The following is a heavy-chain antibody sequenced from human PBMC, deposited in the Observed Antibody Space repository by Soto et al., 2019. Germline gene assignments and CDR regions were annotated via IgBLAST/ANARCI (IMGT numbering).Heavy chain of an antibody. V-gene: IGHV1-46*03. D-gene: IGHD3-22*01. CDR2: INPSGGST. CDR3: ARDYYDSSGYGKKGFINIDY. CDR1: GYTFTSYY. Sequence: GASVKVSCKASGYTFTSYYMHWVRQAPGQGLEWMGIINPSGGSTSYAQKFQGRVTMTRDTSTSTVYMELSSLRSEDTAVYYCARDYYDSSGYGKKGFINIDYWGQGTLVTVSS. J-gene: IGHJ4*02.